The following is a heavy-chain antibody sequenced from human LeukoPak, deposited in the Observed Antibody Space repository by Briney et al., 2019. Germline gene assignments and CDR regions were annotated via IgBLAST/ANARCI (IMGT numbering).Heavy chain of an antibody. Sequence: PGGSLRLSCAAPGFTFDDYGMSWVRQAPGKGLEWVSGINWNGGSTGYADSVKGRFTISRDNAKNSLYLQMNSLRAEDTALYYCARNLDTAMVTPAFDIWGQGTMVTVSS. CDR1: GFTFDDYG. CDR3: ARNLDTAMVTPAFDI. J-gene: IGHJ3*02. CDR2: INWNGGST. V-gene: IGHV3-20*04. D-gene: IGHD5-18*01.